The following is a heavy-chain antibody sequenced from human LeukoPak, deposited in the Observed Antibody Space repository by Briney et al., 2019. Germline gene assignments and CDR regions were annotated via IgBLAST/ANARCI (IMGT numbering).Heavy chain of an antibody. CDR1: GFTFSRYA. CDR2: IIYDGSNQ. Sequence: GGSLRLSCAASGFTFSRYAMHWVRQAPGKGLEWVTVIIYDGSNQYYADSVKGRFSISRDNSKNTLYLQMNCLGAEDTAVYYCARGLYCSGGSRCGGIEVWGQGTTVTVSS. D-gene: IGHD2-15*01. CDR3: ARGLYCSGGSRCGGIEV. J-gene: IGHJ6*02. V-gene: IGHV3-30*04.